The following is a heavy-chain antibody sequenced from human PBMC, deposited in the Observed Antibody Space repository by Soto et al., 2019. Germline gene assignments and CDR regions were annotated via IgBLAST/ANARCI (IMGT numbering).Heavy chain of an antibody. V-gene: IGHV5-10-1*01. CDR3: ARQSPGIAAPGD. J-gene: IGHJ4*02. CDR2: IDPSDSYT. D-gene: IGHD6-6*01. CDR1: RYSFASYL. Sequence: XEWLTISWKGSRYSFASYLVIWVRQMPGKGLEWMGRIDPSDSYTNYSPSFQGHVTISADKSISTAYLQWSSLKASDTAMYYCARQSPGIAAPGDWGQGTLVTVSS.